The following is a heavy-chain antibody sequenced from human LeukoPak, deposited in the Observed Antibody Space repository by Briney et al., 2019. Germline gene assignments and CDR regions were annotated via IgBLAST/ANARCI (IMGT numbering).Heavy chain of an antibody. CDR2: IYHSGST. J-gene: IGHJ5*02. V-gene: IGHV4-38-2*01. CDR1: GYSISSGYY. D-gene: IGHD2-2*02. CDR3: ARRLGYCSSTSCYRGGNWFDP. Sequence: SETLSLTCAVSGYSISSGYYWGWIRQPPGKGLEWIGSIYHSGSTYYNPSLKSRVTISVDTSKNQFSLKLSSVTAADTAVYYCARRLGYCSSTSCYRGGNWFDPWGQGTLVTVSS.